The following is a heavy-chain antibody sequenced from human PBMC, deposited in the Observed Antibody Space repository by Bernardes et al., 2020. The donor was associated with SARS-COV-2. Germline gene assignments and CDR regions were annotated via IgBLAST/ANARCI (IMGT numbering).Heavy chain of an antibody. CDR1: GFSVSSNY. V-gene: IGHV3-66*01. CDR3: ARVPYGDPYWYFDL. J-gene: IGHJ2*01. Sequence: GGSLRLSCAASGFSVSSNYVSWVRQAPGKGLEWVAVFYSGGSTYYADSVKGRFTISRDNSKNTLYLQMNSLRAEDTAVYYCARVPYGDPYWYFDLWGRGTLVTVSS. CDR2: FYSGGST. D-gene: IGHD4-17*01.